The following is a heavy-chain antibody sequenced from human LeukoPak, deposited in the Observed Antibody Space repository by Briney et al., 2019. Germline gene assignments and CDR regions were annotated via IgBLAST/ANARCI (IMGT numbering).Heavy chain of an antibody. J-gene: IGHJ4*02. CDR1: GGTFSSYA. D-gene: IGHD3-22*01. CDR3: ARDRSPYYDSSGYFDY. Sequence: SVKVSCKASGGTFSSYAISWVRQAPGQGLEWMGGIIPIFGTANYAQKFQGRVTITTDESTSTAYMELSSLRSEDTAVYYCARDRSPYYDSSGYFDYWGEGTLVTVSS. CDR2: IIPIFGTA. V-gene: IGHV1-69*05.